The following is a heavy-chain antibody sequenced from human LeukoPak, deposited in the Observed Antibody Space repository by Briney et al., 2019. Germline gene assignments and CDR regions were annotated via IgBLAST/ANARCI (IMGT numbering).Heavy chain of an antibody. D-gene: IGHD3-22*01. J-gene: IGHJ4*02. V-gene: IGHV3-74*01. CDR1: GFTFSNYW. CDR2: IDSDGSTT. Sequence: GGSLRLSCAASGFTFSNYWMHWVRQAPGKGLVWVSRIDSDGSTTTCADSVKGRFTISRDNAKNTLYLQMNSLRADDTAVYYCAGISYDSRAYYDYWGQGTLVTVSS. CDR3: AGISYDSRAYYDY.